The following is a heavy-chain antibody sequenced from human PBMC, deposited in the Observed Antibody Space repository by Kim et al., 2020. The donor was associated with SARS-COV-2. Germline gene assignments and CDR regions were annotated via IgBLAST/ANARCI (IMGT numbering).Heavy chain of an antibody. V-gene: IGHV3-23*01. CDR3: AKLGYGDAFDY. J-gene: IGHJ4*02. D-gene: IGHD4-17*01. Sequence: TSYPDSVKGRFTVSRDKSEDTVYLQMNTLRVEDTALYYCAKLGYGDAFDYWGQGTQVTVSS. CDR2: T.